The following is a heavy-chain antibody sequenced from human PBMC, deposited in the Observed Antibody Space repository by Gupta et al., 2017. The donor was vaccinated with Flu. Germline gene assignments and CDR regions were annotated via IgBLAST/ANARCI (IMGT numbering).Heavy chain of an antibody. J-gene: IGHJ4*02. CDR2: ISPSATI. CDR1: GFTLSSHD. CDR3: ARGHWDN. Sequence: EVQLVESGGGSVQPGGSLRLSCVTSGFTLSSHDMSWVRQAPGRRLEWVSFISPSATIYYGDPVRGRFTISRDSAKNSLYLQMSGLRDEDTAVYYCARGHWDNWGQGTLVTVSS. V-gene: IGHV3-48*03.